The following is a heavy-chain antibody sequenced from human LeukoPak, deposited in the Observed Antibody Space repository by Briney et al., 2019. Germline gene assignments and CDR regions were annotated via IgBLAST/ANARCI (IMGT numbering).Heavy chain of an antibody. CDR3: AREDQLREYYYMDV. V-gene: IGHV1-2*02. CDR1: GYTFTGYY. Sequence: ASVKVSCKASGYTFTGYYMHWVRQAPGQGLEWMGWINPNSGGTNYAQKFQGRVTMTRDTSISTAYMELSRLRSDDTAVYYCAREDQLREYYYMDVWGKGTTVTVSS. D-gene: IGHD2-2*01. CDR2: INPNSGGT. J-gene: IGHJ6*03.